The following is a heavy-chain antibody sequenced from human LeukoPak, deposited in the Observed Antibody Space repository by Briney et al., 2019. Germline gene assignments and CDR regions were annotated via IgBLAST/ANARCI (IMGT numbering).Heavy chain of an antibody. D-gene: IGHD6-13*01. CDR2: ISSSSSYI. Sequence: GGSLRLSCAASGFTFSSYSMNWVRQAPGKGLEWVSSISSSSSYIYYADSVKGRFTISRDNAKNSLYLQMNSLRAEDTAVYYCARDYSSSWSSYYFDYWGQGTLVTVSS. CDR1: GFTFSSYS. J-gene: IGHJ4*02. V-gene: IGHV3-21*01. CDR3: ARDYSSSWSSYYFDY.